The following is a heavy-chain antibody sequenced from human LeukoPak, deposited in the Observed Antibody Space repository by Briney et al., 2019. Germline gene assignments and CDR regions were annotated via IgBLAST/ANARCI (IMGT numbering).Heavy chain of an antibody. CDR3: ARVVRGVVTSNWFDP. Sequence: ETLSLTCTVSGDSLNTYYWTWIRQTPGKELEWIGFVASSGTSNYNPSLKSRVSISIDTSKNQFSLALTSVTPADTAVYYCARVVRGVVTSNWFDPWGQGTLVSVSS. D-gene: IGHD2-21*02. CDR1: GDSLNTYY. CDR2: VASSGTS. J-gene: IGHJ5*02. V-gene: IGHV4-59*01.